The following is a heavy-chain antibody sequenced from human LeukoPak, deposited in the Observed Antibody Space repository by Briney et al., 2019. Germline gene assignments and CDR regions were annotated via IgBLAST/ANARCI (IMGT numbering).Heavy chain of an antibody. Sequence: SETLSLTCSVSGYSISSDDCWGWIRQPPGKGLEWIGSISNRGSPYYNPSLKSRVTMSVDMPNNQFSLRLSSVTAADTAVYYCARDGGFYYTASPNSWFDPWGQGTLVTVSS. D-gene: IGHD2-15*01. J-gene: IGHJ5*02. CDR3: ARDGGFYYTASPNSWFDP. CDR1: GYSISSDDC. V-gene: IGHV4-38-2*02. CDR2: ISNRGSP.